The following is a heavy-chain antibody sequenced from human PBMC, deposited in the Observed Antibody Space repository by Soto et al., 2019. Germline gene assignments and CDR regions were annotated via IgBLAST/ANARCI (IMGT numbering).Heavy chain of an antibody. V-gene: IGHV4-31*03. J-gene: IGHJ4*02. CDR1: GGSISSGGYY. Sequence: QVQLQESGPGLVKPSQTLSLTCTVSGGSISSGGYYWSWIRQHPGKGLEWIGYIYYSGSTYYNPSLKSRVTISVDTSKNQFSLKLSSVTAADTAVYYCARVSTEYYDFWSGYSFFDYWGQGTLVTVSS. CDR2: IYYSGST. D-gene: IGHD3-3*01. CDR3: ARVSTEYYDFWSGYSFFDY.